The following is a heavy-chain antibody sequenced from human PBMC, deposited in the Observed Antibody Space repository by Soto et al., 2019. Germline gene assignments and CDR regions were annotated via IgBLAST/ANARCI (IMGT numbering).Heavy chain of an antibody. Sequence: SETLSLTCAVSGVSISSGNWWTWVRQSPQRGLEYIGEIFHDGTANYYPSFERRVAISVDTSKNQFSLKLTSVTAADTAIYFCARLVYDTRLNFMYFDFWGQGTLVTVSS. V-gene: IGHV4-4*02. CDR2: IFHDGTA. D-gene: IGHD3-22*01. J-gene: IGHJ4*02. CDR3: ARLVYDTRLNFMYFDF. CDR1: GVSISSGNW.